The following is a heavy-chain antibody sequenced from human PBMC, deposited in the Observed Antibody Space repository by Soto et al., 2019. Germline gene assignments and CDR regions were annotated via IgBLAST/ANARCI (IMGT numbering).Heavy chain of an antibody. CDR3: ARGLLDYYDSSGYYSIPGY. CDR2: IIPIFGTA. Sequence: QVQLVQSGAEVKKPGSSVKVSCKASGGTFSSYAIGWVRQAPGQGLEWMGGIIPIFGTANYAQKFQGRVTLTADESTSAAYMELSSLRSEDTAVYYCARGLLDYYDSSGYYSIPGYWGQGTLVTVSS. CDR1: GGTFSSYA. D-gene: IGHD3-22*01. V-gene: IGHV1-69*01. J-gene: IGHJ4*02.